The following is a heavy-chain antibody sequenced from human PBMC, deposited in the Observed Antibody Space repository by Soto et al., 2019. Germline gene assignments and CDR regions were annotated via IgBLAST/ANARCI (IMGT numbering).Heavy chain of an antibody. J-gene: IGHJ3*01. Sequence: PGGSLRLSCAASGFTFSAYSINWVRQAPDKGLDWVSSISSTSSVIFYAESVRGRFTISRDNAKNSLYLQMNGLRAEDTAVYYCVRGGSGATSADLFDAWGQGTLVTVSS. D-gene: IGHD3-10*01. CDR1: GFTFSAYS. V-gene: IGHV3-21*01. CDR3: VRGGSGATSADLFDA. CDR2: ISSTSSVI.